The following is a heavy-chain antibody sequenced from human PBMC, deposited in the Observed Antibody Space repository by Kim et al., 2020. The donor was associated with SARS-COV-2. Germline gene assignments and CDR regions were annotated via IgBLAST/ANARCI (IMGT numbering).Heavy chain of an antibody. D-gene: IGHD4-17*01. Sequence: PLKSRVTISVDTSKNQFSLKLSSVTAADTAVYYCARGLTTVTIRYGMDVWGQGTTVTVSS. J-gene: IGHJ6*02. V-gene: IGHV4-30-2*05. CDR3: ARGLTTVTIRYGMDV.